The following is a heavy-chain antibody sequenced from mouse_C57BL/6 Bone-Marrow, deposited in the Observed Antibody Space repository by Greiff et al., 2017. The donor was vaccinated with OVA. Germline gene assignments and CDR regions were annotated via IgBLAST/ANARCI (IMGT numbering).Heavy chain of an antibody. CDR3: ARGRVYFGNYVLPNYYAMDY. CDR2: IYPRSGNT. Sequence: VQLQQSGAELARPGASVKLSCKASGYTFTSYGISWVKQRTGQGLEWIGEIYPRSGNTYYNEKLKGKATLTADKFSRTAYMELRSLTSVDSAVYFWARGRVYFGNYVLPNYYAMDYWGQGASVTVSS. J-gene: IGHJ4*01. D-gene: IGHD2-1*01. V-gene: IGHV1-81*01. CDR1: GYTFTSYG.